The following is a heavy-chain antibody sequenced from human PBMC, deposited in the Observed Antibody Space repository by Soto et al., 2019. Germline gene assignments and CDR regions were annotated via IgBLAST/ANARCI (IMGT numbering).Heavy chain of an antibody. CDR3: ARGESAVWFGEIPYYYYMDV. V-gene: IGHV1-2*04. J-gene: IGHJ6*03. CDR2: INPNSGGT. CDR1: WYTFTGYY. Sequence: GASVEVSCQASWYTFTGYYLHWGRQAPGQGLGSMGWINPNSGGTNYAQKFQGWVTMTRDTSISTAYMELSRLRSDDTAVYYCARGESAVWFGEIPYYYYMDVWGKGTTVTVSS. D-gene: IGHD3-10*01.